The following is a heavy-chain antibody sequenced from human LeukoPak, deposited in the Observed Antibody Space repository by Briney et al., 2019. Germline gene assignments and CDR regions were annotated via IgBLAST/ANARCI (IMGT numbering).Heavy chain of an antibody. CDR2: ISSSSSYI. CDR1: GFTFSSYS. J-gene: IGHJ3*02. CDR3: ARALNWGALYDAFDI. Sequence: GGSLRLSCAASGFTFSSYSMNWVREAPGKGLEWVSSISSSSSYIYYADSVKGRFTISRDNAKNSLYLQMNSLRAEDTAVYYCARALNWGALYDAFDIWGQGTMVTVSS. D-gene: IGHD7-27*01. V-gene: IGHV3-21*01.